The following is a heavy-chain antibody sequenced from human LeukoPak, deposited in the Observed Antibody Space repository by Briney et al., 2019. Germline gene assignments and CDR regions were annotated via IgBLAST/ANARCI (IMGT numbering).Heavy chain of an antibody. CDR2: ITTYNGNT. D-gene: IGHD3-3*01. J-gene: IGHJ4*02. CDR3: ARGLYYDSWSGAGY. CDR1: GYTFRDFG. V-gene: IGHV1-18*01. Sequence: ASVKVSCKASGYTFRDFGISWVRQAPGQGLEWMGWITTYNGNTNYIQKLQGRVTMTTDTSTSTAYMELRSLRSDDTAVYYCARGLYYDSWSGAGYWGQGTLVTVSS.